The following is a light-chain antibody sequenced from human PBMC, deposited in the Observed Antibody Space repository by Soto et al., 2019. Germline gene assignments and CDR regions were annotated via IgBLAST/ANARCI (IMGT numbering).Light chain of an antibody. J-gene: IGLJ2*01. CDR1: SSDVGGYNY. V-gene: IGLV2-11*01. Sequence: QSALTQPRSVSGSPGQSVTISCTGTSSDVGGYNYVSWYQQYAGKTPKLLIYDVSKRPSGVPDRFSGSKSGNTASLSISGLQDEDEADYYCCSYAGTYTEVFGGGTKLTVL. CDR3: CSYAGTYTEV. CDR2: DVS.